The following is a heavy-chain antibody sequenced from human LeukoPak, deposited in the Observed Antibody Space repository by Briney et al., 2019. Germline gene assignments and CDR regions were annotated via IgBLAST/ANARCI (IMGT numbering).Heavy chain of an antibody. Sequence: GGPLRLSCAASGFTFSTYWMAWVRQAPEQGLEWVSNIHPEGRAKFYVDSVKGRFTISRDNAKKSLYLQMNSLRDEDTAVYYCAFSHDSSGTDWGQGTRVTVSS. CDR3: AFSHDSSGTD. V-gene: IGHV3-7*01. J-gene: IGHJ4*02. CDR1: GFTFSTYW. D-gene: IGHD3-22*01. CDR2: IHPEGRAK.